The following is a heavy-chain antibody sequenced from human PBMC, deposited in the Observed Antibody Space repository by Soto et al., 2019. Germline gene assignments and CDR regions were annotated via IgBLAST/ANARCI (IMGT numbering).Heavy chain of an antibody. Sequence: ASVNVSCKTSGYTFTSYGISWVRQAPGQGLEWMGWISAYNGNTNYAQKLQGRVTMTTDTSTSTAYMELRSLRSDDTAVYYCARELINDFWSGPSDYWGQGTLVTVSS. CDR1: GYTFTSYG. D-gene: IGHD3-3*01. J-gene: IGHJ4*02. CDR2: ISAYNGNT. V-gene: IGHV1-18*01. CDR3: ARELINDFWSGPSDY.